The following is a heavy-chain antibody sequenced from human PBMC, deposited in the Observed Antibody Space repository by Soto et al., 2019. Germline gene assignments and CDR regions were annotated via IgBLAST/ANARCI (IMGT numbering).Heavy chain of an antibody. D-gene: IGHD5-12*01. CDR2: IYYSGST. J-gene: IGHJ4*02. CDR3: ARGSKKWITLIDY. V-gene: IGHV4-30-4*01. Sequence: TXSLTCTVSGVSISSGYYYWSWIRQPPGKVLEWIGYIYYSGSTYYNPSLKSLVTISVDTSKNQFSLKLSSVTAADTAVYYCARGSKKWITLIDYWGQGPLVTV. CDR1: GVSISSGYYY.